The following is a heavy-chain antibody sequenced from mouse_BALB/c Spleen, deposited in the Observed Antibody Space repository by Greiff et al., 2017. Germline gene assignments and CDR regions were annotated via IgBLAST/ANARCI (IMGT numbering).Heavy chain of an antibody. D-gene: IGHD2-12*01. Sequence: EVQGVEPGGGLVQPGGSRKLSCAASGFTFSSFGMHWVRQAPEKGLEWVAYISSGSSTIYYADTVKGRFTISRDNPTNTLFLQMTSLRSEDTAMYYCAREIRRDFDVWGAGTTVTVSS. V-gene: IGHV5-17*02. CDR3: AREIRRDFDV. CDR1: GFTFSSFG. CDR2: ISSGSSTI. J-gene: IGHJ1*01.